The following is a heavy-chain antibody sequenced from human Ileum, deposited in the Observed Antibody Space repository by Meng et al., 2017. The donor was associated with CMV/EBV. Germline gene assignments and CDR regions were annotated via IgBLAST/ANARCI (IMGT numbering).Heavy chain of an antibody. J-gene: IGHJ4*02. CDR1: GFTFSSYS. D-gene: IGHD6-13*01. V-gene: IGHV3-21*01. CDR2: ISSSSSYI. CDR3: ATHSPIAAAGRTSHY. Sequence: GESLKISCAASGFTFSSYSMNWVRQAPGKGLEWVSSISSSSSYIYYADSVKGRFTISRDNAKNSLYLQMNSLRAEDTAVYYCATHSPIAAAGRTSHYWGQGTLVTVSS.